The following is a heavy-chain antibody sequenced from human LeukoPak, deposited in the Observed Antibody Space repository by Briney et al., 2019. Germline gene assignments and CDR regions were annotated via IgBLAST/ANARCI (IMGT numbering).Heavy chain of an antibody. V-gene: IGHV4-59*08. CDR3: ARRFVGYDSSWGASDI. CDR2: IYYSGST. Sequence: PSETLSLTCTVSGGSISGYYWSWIRQPPGKGLEWIGYIYYSGSTNYNPSLKSRVTISVDTSKNQFSLKLSSMTAADTAVYYCARRFVGYDSSWGASDIWGQGTMVTVSS. D-gene: IGHD6-13*01. CDR1: GGSISGYY. J-gene: IGHJ3*02.